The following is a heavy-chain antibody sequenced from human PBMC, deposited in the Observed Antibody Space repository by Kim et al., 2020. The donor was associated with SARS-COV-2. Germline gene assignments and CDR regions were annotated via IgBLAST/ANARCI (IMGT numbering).Heavy chain of an antibody. CDR2: ISYDGSNK. D-gene: IGHD3-22*01. J-gene: IGHJ5*02. V-gene: IGHV3-30*04. CDR3: ARDLDHDSSGYSGNWFDP. CDR1: GFTFSSYA. Sequence: GGSLRLSCAASGFTFSSYAMHWVRQAPGKGLEWVAVISYDGSNKYYADSVKGRFTISRDNSKNTLYLQMNSLRAEDTAVYYCARDLDHDSSGYSGNWFDPWGQGTLVTVSS.